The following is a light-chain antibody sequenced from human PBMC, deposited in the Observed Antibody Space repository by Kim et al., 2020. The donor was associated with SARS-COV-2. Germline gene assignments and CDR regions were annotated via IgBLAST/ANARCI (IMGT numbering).Light chain of an antibody. CDR2: VDSDRSR. J-gene: IGLJ2*01. Sequence: TVNRPCLLTKGNSAVAILWHQQLPDKGPRDLMNVDSDRSRTRGDGIPDRFSGSSSGAERQLTISSLQPEDEADYDCLTWGPGIRVLGGGTQLTVL. CDR3: LTWGPGIRV. CDR1: KGNSAVA. V-gene: IGLV4-69*01.